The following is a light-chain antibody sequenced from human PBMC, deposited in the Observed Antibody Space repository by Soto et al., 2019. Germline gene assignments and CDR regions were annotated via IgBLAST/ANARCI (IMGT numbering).Light chain of an antibody. J-gene: IGKJ2*01. CDR3: QLYDDLMYT. V-gene: IGKV1-33*01. CDR1: QDISNY. CDR2: DAS. Sequence: DIQLTQSPSSLSASVGDRVTITCHASQDISNYLNWYQQKPGEAPTLLIYDASTLEARVPPRFSGSGSGTFFTFTISSLQDGDVATYYWQLYDDLMYTFGQGTKLEVE.